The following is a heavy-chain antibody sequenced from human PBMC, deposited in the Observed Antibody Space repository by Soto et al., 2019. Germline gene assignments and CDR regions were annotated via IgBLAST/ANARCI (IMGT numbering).Heavy chain of an antibody. CDR3: ARVISRSCTNGVCYTRRWFDP. D-gene: IGHD2-8*01. CDR1: GFTFSSYA. Sequence: GGSLRLSCAASGFTFSSYAMTWVRQAPGKGLEWVSSISGSGDYTYFADSVKGRFTISRDNSKNTLYLQMNSLRAEDTAVYYCARVISRSCTNGVCYTRRWFDPWGQGTLVTVSS. CDR2: ISGSGDYT. J-gene: IGHJ5*02. V-gene: IGHV3-23*01.